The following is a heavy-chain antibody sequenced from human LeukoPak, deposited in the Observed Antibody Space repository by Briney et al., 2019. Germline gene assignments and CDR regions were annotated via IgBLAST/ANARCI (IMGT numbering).Heavy chain of an antibody. CDR3: ARENSLPDYGMDV. Sequence: PSETLSLTCAVYGGSFSGYYWSWIRQPPGKGVEWIGEINHSGSTNYNPSLKSRVTISLDTSKNQFSLKLSSVTAADTAVYYCARENSLPDYGMDVWGQGTTVTVSS. J-gene: IGHJ6*02. V-gene: IGHV4-34*01. CDR2: INHSGST. D-gene: IGHD5/OR15-5a*01. CDR1: GGSFSGYY.